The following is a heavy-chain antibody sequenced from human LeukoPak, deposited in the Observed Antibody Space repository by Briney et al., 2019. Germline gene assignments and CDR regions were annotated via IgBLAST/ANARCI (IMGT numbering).Heavy chain of an antibody. V-gene: IGHV3-48*04. CDR3: AKDSSGSYPEVFDY. D-gene: IGHD1-26*01. J-gene: IGHJ4*02. CDR1: GFTFSSYS. CDR2: ISSSSSTI. Sequence: PGGSLRLSCAASGFTFSSYSMNWVRQAPGKGLERVSYISSSSSTIYYADSVKGRFTISRDNAKNSLYLQMNSLRAEDTAVYYCAKDSSGSYPEVFDYWGQGTLVTVSS.